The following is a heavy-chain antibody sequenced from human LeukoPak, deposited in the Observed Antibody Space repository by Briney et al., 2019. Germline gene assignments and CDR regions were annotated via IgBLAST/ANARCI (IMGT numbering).Heavy chain of an antibody. CDR2: FDPEDGET. D-gene: IGHD4-17*01. V-gene: IGHV1-24*01. CDR3: ATTTRYGDYPSYYFDY. CDR1: GYTLTELS. J-gene: IGHJ4*02. Sequence: ASVKVSCKVSGYTLTELSMHWVRQAPGKGLEWMGGFDPEDGETIYAQKFQGRVTMTEDTSTDTAYTELSSLRSEDTAVYYCATTTRYGDYPSYYFDYWGQGTLVTVSS.